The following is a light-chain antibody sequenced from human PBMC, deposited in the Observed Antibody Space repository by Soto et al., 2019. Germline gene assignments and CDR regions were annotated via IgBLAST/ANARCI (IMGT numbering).Light chain of an antibody. V-gene: IGKV1-39*01. CDR1: QSVRNY. CDR3: QQTYSSSWT. Sequence: DIQMTQSPSSLSASVGDSFTITCPASQSVRNYLNWYQHKPGKAPKLLIYGASRLQTGVPSRFSGSGSGTDFTLTVSSLQPEDFATYYCQQTYSSSWTFGQGTKVDIK. CDR2: GAS. J-gene: IGKJ1*01.